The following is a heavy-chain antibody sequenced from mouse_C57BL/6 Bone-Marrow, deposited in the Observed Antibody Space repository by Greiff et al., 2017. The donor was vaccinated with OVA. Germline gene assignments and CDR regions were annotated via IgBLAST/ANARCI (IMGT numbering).Heavy chain of an antibody. Sequence: QVQLQQSGPGLVAPSQSLSITCTVSGFSLTSYGVDWVRQSPGKGLEWLGVIWGVGSTNYNSALKSRLSISKDNSKSQVFLKMNSLQTDDTAMYYCASDLGHREFAYWGQGTLVTVSA. J-gene: IGHJ3*01. V-gene: IGHV2-6*01. CDR2: IWGVGST. D-gene: IGHD4-1*01. CDR3: ASDLGHREFAY. CDR1: GFSLTSYG.